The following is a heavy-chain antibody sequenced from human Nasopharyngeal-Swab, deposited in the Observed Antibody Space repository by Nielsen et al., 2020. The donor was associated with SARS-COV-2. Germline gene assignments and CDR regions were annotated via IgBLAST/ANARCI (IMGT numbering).Heavy chain of an antibody. CDR2: ISAYNGNT. CDR1: GYTFTSYG. J-gene: IGHJ6*02. CDR3: ARRAYNWNPEWGYYYYYGMDV. V-gene: IGHV1-18*01. D-gene: IGHD1-20*01. Sequence: ASVQVSCNASGYTFTSYGISWVRQPPGQGLEWMGWISAYNGNTNYAQKLQGRVTMTTDTSTSTAYMELRSLRSDDTAVYYCARRAYNWNPEWGYYYYYGMDVWGQGTTVTVSS.